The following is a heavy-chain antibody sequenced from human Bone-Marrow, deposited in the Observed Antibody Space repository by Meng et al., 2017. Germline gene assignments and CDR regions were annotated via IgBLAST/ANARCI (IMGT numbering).Heavy chain of an antibody. CDR2: INHSGST. CDR3: ARGLRAARPLLFGY. D-gene: IGHD6-6*01. Sequence: LQQWGAVMLKPSETLPLPCAVYGGSFSGYYWSWIRQPQGKGLEWIGEINHSGSTNYNPSLKSRVTISVDTSKNQFSLKLSSVTAADTAVYYCARGLRAARPLLFGYWGQGTLVTVSS. J-gene: IGHJ4*02. V-gene: IGHV4-34*01. CDR1: GGSFSGYY.